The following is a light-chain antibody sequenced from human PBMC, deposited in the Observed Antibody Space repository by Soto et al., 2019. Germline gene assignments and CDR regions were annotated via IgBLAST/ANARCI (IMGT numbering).Light chain of an antibody. V-gene: IGLV1-44*01. CDR1: SSNIGSNT. CDR3: AAWDNSLSGLYV. CDR2: GSN. J-gene: IGLJ1*01. Sequence: QSVLTQPPSASGTPGQRVTISCSGSSSNIGSNTVNWYQQVPGAAPKLLIYGSNQRPSGVPDRFSGSKSGTSASLAISGLQSEDEADYYRAAWDNSLSGLYVFGSGTKVTV.